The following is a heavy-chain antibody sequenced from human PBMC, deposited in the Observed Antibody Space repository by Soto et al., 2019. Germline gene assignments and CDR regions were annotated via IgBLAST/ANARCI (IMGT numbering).Heavy chain of an antibody. CDR2: ISSSSSYI. J-gene: IGHJ4*02. D-gene: IGHD6-6*01. V-gene: IGHV3-21*01. Sequence: GGSLRLSCAASGFTFSSYSMNWVRQAPGKGLEWVSSISSSSSYIYYADSVKGRFTISRDNAKNSLYLQMNSLRAEDTAVYYCARVTSIAARSYFDYWGQGTLVTVYS. CDR1: GFTFSSYS. CDR3: ARVTSIAARSYFDY.